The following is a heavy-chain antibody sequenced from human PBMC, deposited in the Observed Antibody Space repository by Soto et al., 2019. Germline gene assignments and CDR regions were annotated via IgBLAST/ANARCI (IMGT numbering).Heavy chain of an antibody. Sequence: QVRLQQWGAGLLKPSETLSLTCAVYGGSFSDYYWSWIRQPPGKGLEWIGEVNHRGSTNYSPSLKSRVTISADTSKNQFSLKLSSVTAADTAVYYCARDLWSAGAAAGTEVWGQGTLVTVSS. CDR1: GGSFSDYY. CDR2: VNHRGST. V-gene: IGHV4-34*01. J-gene: IGHJ4*02. CDR3: ARDLWSAGAAAGTEV. D-gene: IGHD6-13*01.